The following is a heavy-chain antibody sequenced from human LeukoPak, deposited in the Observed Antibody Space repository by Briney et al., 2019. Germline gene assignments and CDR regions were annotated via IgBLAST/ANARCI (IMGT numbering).Heavy chain of an antibody. V-gene: IGHV3-49*04. D-gene: IGHD6-13*01. Sequence: PGGSLRLSCTAAGFTFGDYGMGWVRQAPGKGRGWVGFIRSKDYGSTTEYAASVKVRFTISRDDSNSIAYLQMNSLKTEDTAVYYCTRSLSSSWFGAFDIWGQGTMVTVSS. J-gene: IGHJ3*02. CDR2: IRSKDYGSTT. CDR1: GFTFGDYG. CDR3: TRSLSSSWFGAFDI.